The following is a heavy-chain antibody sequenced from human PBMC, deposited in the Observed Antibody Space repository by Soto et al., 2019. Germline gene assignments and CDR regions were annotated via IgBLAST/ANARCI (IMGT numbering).Heavy chain of an antibody. V-gene: IGHV3-30-3*01. J-gene: IGHJ4*02. D-gene: IGHD2-21*02. CDR1: GFTFSSYA. Sequence: QVQLVESGGGVVQPGRSLRLSCAASGFTFSSYAMHWVRQAPGKGLEWVAVISYDGSNKYYADSVKGRFTISRDNSKNTLYLQTNSLRAEDTAVYYCARVMTDHPRNPPDYWGQGTLVTVSS. CDR3: ARVMTDHPRNPPDY. CDR2: ISYDGSNK.